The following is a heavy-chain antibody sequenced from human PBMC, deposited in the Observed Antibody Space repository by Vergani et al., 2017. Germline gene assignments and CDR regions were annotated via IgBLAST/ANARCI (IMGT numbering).Heavy chain of an antibody. CDR1: GGSISSSSYY. CDR3: ARHVNSGYENPFLYYYYYGMDV. Sequence: QLQLQESGPGLVKPSETLSLTCTVSGGSISSSSYYWGWIRQPPGKGLEWIGSIYYSGSTYYNPSLKSRVTISVATSKNQFSLKLSSVTAADTAVYYCARHVNSGYENPFLYYYYYGMDVWGQGTTVTVSS. D-gene: IGHD5-12*01. J-gene: IGHJ6*02. V-gene: IGHV4-39*01. CDR2: IYYSGST.